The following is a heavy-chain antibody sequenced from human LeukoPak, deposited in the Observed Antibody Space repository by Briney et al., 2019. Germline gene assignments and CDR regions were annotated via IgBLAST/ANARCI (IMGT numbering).Heavy chain of an antibody. D-gene: IGHD3-22*01. J-gene: IGHJ4*02. CDR2: IIISSSTI. CDR3: ARDYFDSSGYVLY. Sequence: GGTLRLSCAASKFSISSSNLWCCRREPGKGLVWGSYIIISSSTIYYADSVKGRFTFSRDNAKNSLSLQMNSLTDEDTAVYYCARDYFDSSGYVLYWGQGTLVTVSS. CDR1: KFSISSSN. V-gene: IGHV3-48*02.